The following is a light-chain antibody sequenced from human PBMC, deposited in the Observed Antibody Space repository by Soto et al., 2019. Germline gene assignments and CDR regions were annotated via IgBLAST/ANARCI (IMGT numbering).Light chain of an antibody. CDR2: NVS. CDR1: SSDIGGAKS. CDR3: SSYTASSTRV. J-gene: IGLJ2*01. Sequence: QSVLTQPASVSGSPGQSITISCTGTSSDIGGAKSVSWYQQHPGKAPKLLIFNVSHRPSGVSSRFSGSKSGNTASLTISGLQAEDEADYYCSSYTASSTRVFGGGTKVTVL. V-gene: IGLV2-14*03.